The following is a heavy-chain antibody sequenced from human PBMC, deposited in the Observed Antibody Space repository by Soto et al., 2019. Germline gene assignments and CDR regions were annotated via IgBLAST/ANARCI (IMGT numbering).Heavy chain of an antibody. V-gene: IGHV3-33*01. CDR2: IWYDGSNK. J-gene: IGHJ4*02. CDR1: GFTFSSYG. D-gene: IGHD6-13*01. Sequence: QVQLVESGGGVVQPGRSLRLSCAASGFTFSSYGMHWVRQAPGKGLEWVAVIWYDGSNKYYADSVKGRFTISRDNSKNTLYLQMNSLRAEDTAVYYCARDPLRWDAAGTFDYWGQGTLVTVSS. CDR3: ARDPLRWDAAGTFDY.